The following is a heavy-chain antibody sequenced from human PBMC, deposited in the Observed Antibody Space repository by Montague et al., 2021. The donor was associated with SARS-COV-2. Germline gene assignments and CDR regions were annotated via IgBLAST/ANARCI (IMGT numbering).Heavy chain of an antibody. CDR1: GGSIRTSSYY. CDR2: IYYSGST. Sequence: SETLSLTCTVSGGSIRTSSYYWGWIRQPPRKGLDWIGSIYYSGSTYYNPSLKSRVTISVDTSKNQFSLKLSSVTAADTAVYYCAMRGGALDAFDIWGQGTMVSVAS. V-gene: IGHV4-39*01. J-gene: IGHJ3*02. CDR3: AMRGGALDAFDI. D-gene: IGHD4-17*01.